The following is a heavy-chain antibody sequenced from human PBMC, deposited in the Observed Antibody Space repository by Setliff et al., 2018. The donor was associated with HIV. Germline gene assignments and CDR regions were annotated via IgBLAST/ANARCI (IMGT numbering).Heavy chain of an antibody. CDR2: LFYNGAT. D-gene: IGHD1-7*01. Sequence: SETLSLTCTVSGGSISSDSYYWGWIRQPPGKGLESIGTLFYNGATNYNPSLKSRVTISVDTSKNQFSLKLSSVTAADTAVYYCARGDGTKYYYYYYMDVWGKGTTVTVSS. CDR1: GGSISSDSYY. CDR3: ARGDGTKYYYYYYMDV. J-gene: IGHJ6*03. V-gene: IGHV4-39*07.